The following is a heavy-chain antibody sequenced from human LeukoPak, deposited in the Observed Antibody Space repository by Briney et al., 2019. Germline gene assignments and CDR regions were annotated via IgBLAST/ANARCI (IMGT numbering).Heavy chain of an antibody. CDR1: GLTFSSYA. CDR3: AGNSSSWPFDY. Sequence: GSLRLSCAASGLTFSSYAMSWVRQAPGKGLEWIGEINHSGSTNYNPSLKSRVTISVDTPKNQFSLKLSSVTAADTAVYYCAGNSSSWPFDYWGQGTLVTVSS. CDR2: INHSGST. V-gene: IGHV4-34*08. D-gene: IGHD6-13*01. J-gene: IGHJ4*02.